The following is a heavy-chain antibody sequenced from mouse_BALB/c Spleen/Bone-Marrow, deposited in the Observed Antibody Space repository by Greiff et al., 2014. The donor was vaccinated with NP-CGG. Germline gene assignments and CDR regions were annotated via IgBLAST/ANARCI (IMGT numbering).Heavy chain of an antibody. Sequence: VQLKESGAELVKPGAPVKLSCTASGFNIKDTYMHWVKQRPEQGLEWIGRIDPANGNTKYDPKFQGKATITADTSSNTAYLQLSSLTSEDTAVYYCAMYYYGSSLFAYWGQGTLVTVSA. CDR3: AMYYYGSSLFAY. J-gene: IGHJ3*01. CDR1: GFNIKDTY. CDR2: IDPANGNT. V-gene: IGHV14-3*02. D-gene: IGHD1-1*01.